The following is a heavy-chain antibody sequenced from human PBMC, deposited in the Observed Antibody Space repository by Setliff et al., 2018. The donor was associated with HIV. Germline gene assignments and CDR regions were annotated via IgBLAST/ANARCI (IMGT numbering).Heavy chain of an antibody. J-gene: IGHJ5*02. CDR3: ARDRCNSVSCYLYNWFDP. CDR1: GYTFSQYP. Sequence: ASVKVSCKASGYTFSQYPMHWVRQAPGQRPEWMGWINTGNGNTKYSQKFQDRVTITRDTSADTVYMEPNSLRSEDTAVYYCARDRCNSVSCYLYNWFDPWGQGTLVTVSS. CDR2: INTGNGNT. V-gene: IGHV1-3*04. D-gene: IGHD2-2*01.